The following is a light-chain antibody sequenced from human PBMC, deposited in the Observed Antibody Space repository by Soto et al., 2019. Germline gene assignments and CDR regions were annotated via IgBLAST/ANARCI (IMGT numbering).Light chain of an antibody. CDR2: WAS. J-gene: IGKJ1*01. CDR1: QSVLYSSNNKNY. CDR3: QQYYSAWWT. V-gene: IGKV4-1*01. Sequence: DIVLTQSPDSLAVSLGERATINCKSSQSVLYSSNNKNYLAWYQQKPGQPPKLLIYWASTRESGVPDRFSGSGSGTDFTLTISSLQAEEVAVYYCQQYYSAWWTFGRGTKVEI.